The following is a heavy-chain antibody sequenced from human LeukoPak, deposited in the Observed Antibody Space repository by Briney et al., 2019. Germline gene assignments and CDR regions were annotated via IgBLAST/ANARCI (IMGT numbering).Heavy chain of an antibody. CDR1: GFTFSGSA. Sequence: PGGSLRLSCAASGFTFSGSAMHWVRQASGKGLEWVGRIRSKANSYATAYAASVKGRFTISRDDSKNTAYLQMNSLKTEDTAVYYCTRHVGYCTNGVCYRGLDYWGQGTLVTVSS. V-gene: IGHV3-73*01. J-gene: IGHJ4*02. CDR2: IRSKANSYAT. D-gene: IGHD2-8*01. CDR3: TRHVGYCTNGVCYRGLDY.